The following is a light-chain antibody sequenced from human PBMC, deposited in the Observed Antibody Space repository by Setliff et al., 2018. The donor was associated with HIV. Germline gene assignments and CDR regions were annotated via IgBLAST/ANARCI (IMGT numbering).Light chain of an antibody. CDR2: YVN. CDR3: CSYAGSYTFV. V-gene: IGLV2-11*01. J-gene: IGLJ1*01. CDR1: SSDVGNYNY. Sequence: VLTQPRSVSGSPGQSVTISCTGTSSDVGNYNYVSWYQHHPGKAPKLIIYYVNERPSGVPDRFSGSKSGNTASLTISGLQGDDEADYYCCSYAGSYTFVFGAGTKVTVL.